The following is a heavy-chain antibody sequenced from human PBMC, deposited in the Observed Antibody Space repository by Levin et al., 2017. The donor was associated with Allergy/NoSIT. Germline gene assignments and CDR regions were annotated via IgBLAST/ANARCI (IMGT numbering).Heavy chain of an antibody. Sequence: ASVKVSCNASGYKFADYFLHWVRQAPGQGPEWIGFINPKRGGTEYSQKFQGWVTMTRDTSINTVYMELNRLTSDDTAIYYCARDSGRPGRFWYFDLWGRGTLVTVSS. J-gene: IGHJ2*01. CDR2: INPKRGGT. D-gene: IGHD3-10*01. CDR1: GYKFADYF. CDR3: ARDSGRPGRFWYFDL. V-gene: IGHV1-2*04.